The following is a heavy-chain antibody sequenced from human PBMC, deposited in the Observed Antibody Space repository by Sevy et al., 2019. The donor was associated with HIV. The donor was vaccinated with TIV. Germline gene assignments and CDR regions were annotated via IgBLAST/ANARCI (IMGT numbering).Heavy chain of an antibody. CDR3: AITKDYYDNSGYPFDY. V-gene: IGHV1-24*01. D-gene: IGHD3-22*01. CDR1: GYTLSELS. CDR2: FDPEDGET. J-gene: IGHJ4*02. Sequence: ASVKVSCKVFGYTLSELSMHWVRQTPGKGLEWMGSFDPEDGETIYAQKFQGRVAMTEDTSTDTAYMELRSLRSEDTAVSYCAITKDYYDNSGYPFDYCGQGTLVTVSS.